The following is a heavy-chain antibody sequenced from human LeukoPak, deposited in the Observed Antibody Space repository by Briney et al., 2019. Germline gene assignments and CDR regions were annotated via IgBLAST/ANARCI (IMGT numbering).Heavy chain of an antibody. CDR1: GFTFSSYA. V-gene: IGHV3-23*01. J-gene: IGHJ6*03. Sequence: PGGSMRLSCAASGFTFSSYAMSWDRQAPGKELEWVSAISGSGGSTYYADYVKGRFTISRDNSENALYLQMNSLGAEDTAVYYCAKAKVAGAPLYYYYMDVWGKGTTVTVSS. CDR3: AKAKVAGAPLYYYYMDV. CDR2: ISGSGGST. D-gene: IGHD7-27*01.